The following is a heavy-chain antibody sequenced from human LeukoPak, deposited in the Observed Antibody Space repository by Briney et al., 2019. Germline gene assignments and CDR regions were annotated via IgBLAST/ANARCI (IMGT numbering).Heavy chain of an antibody. D-gene: IGHD3-10*01. V-gene: IGHV3-23*01. CDR2: ISGSGGST. CDR1: GFTFSSYA. Sequence: PGGSLRLSCAASGFTFSSYAMSWVRQAPGKGLEWVSAISGSGGSTYYADSVKGRFTISRDNSKNTLHLQMNSLRAEDTAVYYCAKDQGLVRGRGPTMDVWGQGTTVTVSS. CDR3: AKDQGLVRGRGPTMDV. J-gene: IGHJ6*02.